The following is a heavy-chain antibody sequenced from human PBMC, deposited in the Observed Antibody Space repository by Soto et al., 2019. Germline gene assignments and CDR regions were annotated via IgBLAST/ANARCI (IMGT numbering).Heavy chain of an antibody. CDR3: ARDRSGYSSNDAFDI. V-gene: IGHV3-33*01. CDR2: IWYDGSNK. D-gene: IGHD6-19*01. Sequence: QVQLVESGGGVVQPGRSLRLSCVASGFTFSSYGMHWVRQAPGKGLEWVAVIWYDGSNKYYADSVKGRFTISRDNSKNTLYLQMNSLRAEDTAVYYCARDRSGYSSNDAFDIWGQGTMVTVSS. CDR1: GFTFSSYG. J-gene: IGHJ3*02.